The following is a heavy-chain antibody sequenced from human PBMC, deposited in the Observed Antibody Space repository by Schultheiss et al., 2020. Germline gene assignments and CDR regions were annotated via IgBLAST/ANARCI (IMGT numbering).Heavy chain of an antibody. CDR1: GFTFSDFY. V-gene: IGHV4-59*08. J-gene: IGHJ4*02. CDR2: IYYSGST. CDR3: ARGLPRGYSYGYEDY. D-gene: IGHD5-18*01. Sequence: GSLRLSCAASGFTFSDFYMSWIRQAPGKGLEWIGYIYYSGSTYYNPSLKSRVTISVDTSKNQFSLKVSSVTAADTAVYFCARGLPRGYSYGYEDYWGQGTLVTVSS.